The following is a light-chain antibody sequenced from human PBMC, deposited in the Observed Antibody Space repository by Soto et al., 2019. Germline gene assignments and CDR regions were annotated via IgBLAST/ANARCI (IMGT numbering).Light chain of an antibody. J-gene: IGKJ4*01. Sequence: EIVLTQSPATLSLSPGERATLSCVASQSVSSSYLAWYQQKPGLAPRLLISDASSSATGIPDRFSGSGSGTDFTLTISRLEPEDFAVYDCQQYGSSPLTFGGGTKVEIK. CDR2: DAS. V-gene: IGKV3D-20*01. CDR3: QQYGSSPLT. CDR1: QSVSSSY.